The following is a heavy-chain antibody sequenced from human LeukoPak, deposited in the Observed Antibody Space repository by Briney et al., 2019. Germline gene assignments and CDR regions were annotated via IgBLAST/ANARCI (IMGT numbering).Heavy chain of an antibody. V-gene: IGHV1-18*01. CDR1: GYKFTNYG. D-gene: IGHD4-17*01. Sequence: GASVKVSCKASGYKFTNYGISWVRQAPGQGPEWMGWISSHNHNPQIAQKFQGRLTMTADTSASTVYMELRSLRSDDTAVYYCARDEDYGIFVNIDYWGQGTLVTVSS. CDR3: ARDEDYGIFVNIDY. CDR2: ISSHNHNP. J-gene: IGHJ4*02.